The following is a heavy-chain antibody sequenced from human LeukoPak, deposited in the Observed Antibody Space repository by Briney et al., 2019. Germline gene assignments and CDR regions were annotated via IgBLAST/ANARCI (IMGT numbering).Heavy chain of an antibody. CDR3: AAGDRNGWYFDY. CDR2: INWNGGST. V-gene: IGHV3-20*04. CDR1: GFTFEDHG. J-gene: IGHJ4*02. D-gene: IGHD6-19*01. Sequence: GGSLRLSCAASGFTFEDHGMRGVRQIPGKGLEWVSGINWNGGSTGYADSVKGRFTISRDNAKNSLYLQMNSLRDEDTALYYCAAGDRNGWYFDYWGQGTLVTVSS.